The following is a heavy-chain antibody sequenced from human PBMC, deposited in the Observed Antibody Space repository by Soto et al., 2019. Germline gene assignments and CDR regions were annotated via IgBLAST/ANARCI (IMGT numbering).Heavy chain of an antibody. D-gene: IGHD3-10*01. V-gene: IGHV3-21*01. Sequence: EVQLVESGGGLVKPGGSLRLSCAASGFTFSTYSMNWVRQAPGKGLEWVSSIRSSRDYIFYADSVKGRFTISRDNAKNSLYLQMNSLRAEDTAVYYCARGGGYSSVYYLDYWGQGTLVTVSS. CDR2: IRSSRDYI. CDR1: GFTFSTYS. J-gene: IGHJ4*02. CDR3: ARGGGYSSVYYLDY.